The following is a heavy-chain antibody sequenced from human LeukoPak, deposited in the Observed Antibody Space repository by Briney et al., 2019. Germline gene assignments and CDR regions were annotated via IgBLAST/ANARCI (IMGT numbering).Heavy chain of an antibody. J-gene: IGHJ4*02. CDR1: GGSISSSNW. CDR3: ATRGVAAAGVDY. Sequence: SETLSLTCAVSGGSISSSNWWSWVRQPPGKGLEWIGEIYHSGSTNYNPSLKSRVTISVDKSKNQFSLKLSSVTAADTAVYYCATRGVAAAGVDYWGQGTLVTVSS. CDR2: IYHSGST. V-gene: IGHV4-4*02. D-gene: IGHD6-13*01.